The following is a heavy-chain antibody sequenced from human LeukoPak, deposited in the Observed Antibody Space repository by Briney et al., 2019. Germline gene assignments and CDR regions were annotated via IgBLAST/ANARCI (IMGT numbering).Heavy chain of an antibody. CDR3: AREYYYGSGSYYYQGAFDY. CDR2: ISSSSSYT. Sequence: GGSLRLSCAASGFTFSSYSMNWVRQAPGKGLEWVSYISSSSSYTNYADSVKGRFTISRDNAKNSLYLQMNSLRAEDTAVYYCAREYYYGSGSYYYQGAFDYWGQGTLVTVSS. J-gene: IGHJ4*02. CDR1: GFTFSSYS. D-gene: IGHD3-10*01. V-gene: IGHV3-21*01.